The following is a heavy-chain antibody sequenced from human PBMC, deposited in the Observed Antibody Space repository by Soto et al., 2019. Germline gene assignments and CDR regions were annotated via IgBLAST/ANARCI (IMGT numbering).Heavy chain of an antibody. CDR3: ARGIGTNPPFYYYYGMDV. Sequence: GASVKVSCKASGYTFTGYYMHWVRQAPGQGLEWMGWINPNSGGTNYAQRFQGWVTMTRDTSISTAYMELSRLRSDDTAVYYCARGIGTNPPFYYYYGMDVWGQGTTVTVSS. J-gene: IGHJ6*02. CDR2: INPNSGGT. V-gene: IGHV1-2*04. CDR1: GYTFTGYY. D-gene: IGHD1-1*01.